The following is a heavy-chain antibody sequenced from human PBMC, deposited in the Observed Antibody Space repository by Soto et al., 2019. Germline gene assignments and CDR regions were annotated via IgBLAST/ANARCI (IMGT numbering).Heavy chain of an antibody. CDR1: GFTFSSYA. CDR3: ARSSGYDQPLY. D-gene: IGHD5-12*01. J-gene: IGHJ4*02. CDR2: IYSSGLKT. Sequence: GGSLRLSCAASGFTFSSYAMNWVRLTPGKGLEWVSGIYSSGLKTYYADSVQGRFTISRDNSKNTVYLQMNSLRAADTALYYCARSSGYDQPLYWGQGTLVTVSS. V-gene: IGHV3-23*05.